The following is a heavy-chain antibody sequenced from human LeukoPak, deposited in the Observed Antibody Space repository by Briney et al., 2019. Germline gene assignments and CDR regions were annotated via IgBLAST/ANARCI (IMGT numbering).Heavy chain of an antibody. V-gene: IGHV3-23*01. J-gene: IGHJ4*02. CDR3: AKEFYHGDYVFLDY. CDR1: GFTFSSYA. Sequence: PGGSLRLSCAASGFTFSSYAMSWVRQAPGKGLEWVSAISGSVGSTYYADSVKGRFTISRDNSKNTLYLQMNSLRAEDTAVYYCAKEFYHGDYVFLDYWGQGTLVTVSS. D-gene: IGHD4-17*01. CDR2: ISGSVGST.